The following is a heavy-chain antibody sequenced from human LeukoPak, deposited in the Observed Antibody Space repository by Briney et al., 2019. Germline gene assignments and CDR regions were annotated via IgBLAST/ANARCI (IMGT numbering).Heavy chain of an antibody. CDR2: IYYSGST. D-gene: IGHD3-10*01. CDR3: ARKGHYGSGRRSYWYFDL. V-gene: IGHV4-59*01. J-gene: IGHJ2*01. CDR1: DGSLSGYY. Sequence: PSETLSLTCTVSDGSLSGYYWSWLRQPPGKGLEWIGCIYYSGSTNYNPSLKSRITISVDTSKNQFSLEVSSVTAADTAVYYCARKGHYGSGRRSYWYFDLWGRGTLVTVSS.